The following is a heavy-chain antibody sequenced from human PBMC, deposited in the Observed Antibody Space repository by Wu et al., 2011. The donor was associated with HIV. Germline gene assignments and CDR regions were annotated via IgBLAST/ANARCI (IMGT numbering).Heavy chain of an antibody. Sequence: QVHLVQSGAEVKKPGSSVKVSCKASGGTFNTYAIGWVRQAPGQGLEWMGGIIPIFDKPNYGQNFQGRITITADRATNTAYVELRSLRPEDTGLYYCAVGLVVNDAFEIWGQGTAVTVSS. CDR2: IIPIFDKP. CDR1: GGTFNTYA. D-gene: IGHD3-22*01. J-gene: IGHJ3*02. V-gene: IGHV1-69*14. CDR3: AVGLVVNDAFEI.